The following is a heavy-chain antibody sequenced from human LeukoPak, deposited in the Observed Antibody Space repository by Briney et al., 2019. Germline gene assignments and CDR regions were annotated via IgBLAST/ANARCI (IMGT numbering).Heavy chain of an antibody. D-gene: IGHD3-22*01. Sequence: SETLSLTCAVYGGSFSGYYWSWIRQPPGKGLEWIGEINHSGSTNYNPSLKSRVTISVDRSKNQFSLKLSSVTAADTAVYYCARGDYYYDSSGEFDYWGQGTLVTVSS. CDR3: ARGDYYYDSSGEFDY. CDR1: GGSFSGYY. CDR2: INHSGST. V-gene: IGHV4-34*01. J-gene: IGHJ4*02.